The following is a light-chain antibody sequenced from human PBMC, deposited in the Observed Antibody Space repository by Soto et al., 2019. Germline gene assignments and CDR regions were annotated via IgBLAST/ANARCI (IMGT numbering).Light chain of an antibody. J-gene: IGLJ2*01. CDR3: SSYTSSSTLVI. CDR2: EVS. Sequence: QSALTQPASVSGSPGQSITISCTGTSSDVGGYNYVSWYQQHPGKAPKLIIYEVSNRPSGVSNRFSGSQSGNTASLTISGLQAEDDADYYCSSYTSSSTLVILGGGTQRTV. V-gene: IGLV2-14*01. CDR1: SSDVGGYNY.